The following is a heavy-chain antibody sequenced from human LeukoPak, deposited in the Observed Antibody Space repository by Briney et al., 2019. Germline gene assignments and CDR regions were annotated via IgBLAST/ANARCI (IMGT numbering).Heavy chain of an antibody. D-gene: IGHD2-8*01. CDR1: GGSFSGYY. V-gene: IGHV4-34*01. J-gene: IGHJ4*02. Sequence: SETLSLTCAVYGGSFSGYYWSWIRQPPGKGLEWIGEINHSGSTNYNPSLKSRVTISVDTSKNQFSLKLSSVTAADTAVYYCARGLYGRRDYWGQGTLVIVSS. CDR3: ARGLYGRRDY. CDR2: INHSGST.